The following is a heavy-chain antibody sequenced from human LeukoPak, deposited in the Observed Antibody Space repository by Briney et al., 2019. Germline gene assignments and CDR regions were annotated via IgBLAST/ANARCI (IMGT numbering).Heavy chain of an antibody. CDR2: INPNSGGT. D-gene: IGHD2-2*01. CDR3: ARGLVVVPAARSVFDY. CDR1: GYTFTGYY. V-gene: IGHV1-2*02. J-gene: IGHJ4*02. Sequence: ASVKVSCKASGYTFTGYYMHWVRQAPGQGLEWMGWINPNSGGTNYAQKFQGRVTMTRDTSISTAYMELSRLRSDDTAVYYCARGLVVVPAARSVFDYWGQGTLVTVSS.